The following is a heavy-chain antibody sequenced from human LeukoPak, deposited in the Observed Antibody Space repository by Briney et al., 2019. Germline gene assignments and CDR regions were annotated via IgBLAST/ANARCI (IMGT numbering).Heavy chain of an antibody. CDR3: AAESYYYYYGMDV. J-gene: IGHJ6*02. CDR2: IVVGSGNT. V-gene: IGHV1-58*02. CDR1: GFTFTSSA. Sequence: ASVKVSCKASGFTFTSSAMQWVRQARGQRLEGRGWIVVGSGNTNYAQKLQERVTITRDMSISTAYMELSSLRSEDTAVYYCAAESYYYYYGMDVWGQGTTVTVSS.